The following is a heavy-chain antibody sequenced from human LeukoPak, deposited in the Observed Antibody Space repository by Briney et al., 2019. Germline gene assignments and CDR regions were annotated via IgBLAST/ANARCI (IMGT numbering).Heavy chain of an antibody. D-gene: IGHD3-16*01. V-gene: IGHV1-46*01. CDR2: MNPSGGST. J-gene: IGHJ4*02. CDR1: GYTFTSCY. CDR3: ARGLGLYYDYLWGQYYFDY. Sequence: GASVKVSCKASGYTFTSCYMHWVRHGPRQGLGWMGIMNPSGGSTSYAQKFQGRVTMTRDTSTSTVYMELISLRSEDTAVYYCARGLGLYYDYLWGQYYFDYWGQGTLVTVSS.